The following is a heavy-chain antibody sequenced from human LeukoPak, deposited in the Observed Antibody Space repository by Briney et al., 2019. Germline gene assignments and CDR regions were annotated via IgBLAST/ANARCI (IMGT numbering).Heavy chain of an antibody. Sequence: SLKVSSKVSGYTPTELSTHSVRHAPGKGLEWMGGFSPTVGETIYAQKFQARVTMTEDKSTDTAYRALSSLRSKDTAVYYCATDPRLRDSRRKSEAIDIWGQGTMVTVSS. CDR3: ATDPRLRDSRRKSEAIDI. CDR1: GYTPTELS. J-gene: IGHJ3*02. D-gene: IGHD3-22*01. CDR2: FSPTVGET. V-gene: IGHV1-24*01.